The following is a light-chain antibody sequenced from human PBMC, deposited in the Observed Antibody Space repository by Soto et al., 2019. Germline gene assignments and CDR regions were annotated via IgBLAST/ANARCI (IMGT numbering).Light chain of an antibody. CDR1: RSLLYSSNHKNY. CDR3: QQYYGTPLT. V-gene: IGKV4-1*01. CDR2: WAS. J-gene: IGKJ4*01. Sequence: DIVLTQSPDSLSVSLGERATIDCKSSRSLLYSSNHKNYLAWYQHNPAQPPRLLLNWASARESGVPDRFSGAGSGTEFTLTISSLQAEDVAVYFCQQYYGTPLTFGGGTKVDIK.